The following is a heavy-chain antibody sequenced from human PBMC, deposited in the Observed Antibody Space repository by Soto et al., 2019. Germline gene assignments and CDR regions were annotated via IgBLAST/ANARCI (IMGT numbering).Heavy chain of an antibody. CDR1: GYTFTSYD. CDR2: INPNSADT. V-gene: IGHV1-2*02. J-gene: IGHJ4*02. Sequence: ASVKVSCKASGYTFTSYDINWVRQAPGQGLEWMGWINPNSADTNYAQKFQGRVTVTRDTSISTVYMELSRLRSDDTAVYYCARSVSFITPRPDYWGQGTLVTVSS. D-gene: IGHD6-6*01. CDR3: ARSVSFITPRPDY.